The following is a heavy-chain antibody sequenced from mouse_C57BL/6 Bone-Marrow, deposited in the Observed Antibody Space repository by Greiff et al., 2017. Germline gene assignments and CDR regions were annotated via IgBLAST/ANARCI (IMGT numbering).Heavy chain of an antibody. CDR3: ARSLYYRSDY. V-gene: IGHV3-6*01. D-gene: IGHD2-14*01. CDR2: ISYDGSN. CDR1: GYSITSGYY. Sequence: VQLQQSGPGLVKPSQSLSLTCSVTGYSITSGYYWNWIRQFPGNKLEWMGYISYDGSNNYNPSLKNRISITRDTSKNQFFLKLNSVTTEDTATYYCARSLYYRSDYWGQGTTLTVSS. J-gene: IGHJ2*01.